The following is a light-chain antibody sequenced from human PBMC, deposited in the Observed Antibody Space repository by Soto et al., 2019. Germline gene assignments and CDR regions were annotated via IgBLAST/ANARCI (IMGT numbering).Light chain of an antibody. J-gene: IGLJ1*01. V-gene: IGLV1-44*01. CDR1: SSNIGSNS. CDR2: SDD. Sequence: QSVLTQPPSASGTPGQRVTISCSGSSSNIGSNSVNWYQRLPGTAPRPLIYSDDQRPSGIPDRFSGSKSGTSASLAISGLQSEDEADYFCAAWNDNPNGPGYVFGTGTKLTVL. CDR3: AAWNDNPNGPGYV.